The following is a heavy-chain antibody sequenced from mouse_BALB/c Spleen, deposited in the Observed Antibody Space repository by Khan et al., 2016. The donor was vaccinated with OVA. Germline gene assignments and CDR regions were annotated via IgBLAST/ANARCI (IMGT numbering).Heavy chain of an antibody. Sequence: IQLVQSGPELVKPGASVKISCKASGYSFTGYFMNWVMQSHGKSLEWIGRINPHIGETFYNQKFKGKATLTVDESSSTAHMELRSLASEDSAVYYCARIYCSDFDYWGQGTTLTVSS. CDR1: GYSFTGYF. V-gene: IGHV1-20*02. J-gene: IGHJ2*01. CDR2: INPHIGET. CDR3: ARIYCSDFDY. D-gene: IGHD1-1*01.